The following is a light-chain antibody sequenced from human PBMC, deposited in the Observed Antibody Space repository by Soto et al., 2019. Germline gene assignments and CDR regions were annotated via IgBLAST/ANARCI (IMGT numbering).Light chain of an antibody. CDR1: QSVSTY. V-gene: IGKV1-39*01. J-gene: IGKJ1*01. Sequence: DIQLTQSPPSLSASVGDTVTITCRASQSVSTYLNWYQQRPGKAPSLLIYSAISLQSGVPSRFSGSGSGTDFTLTIRNLQPEDFEIYYCQQTFRSPRRFGQGTKVDI. CDR3: QQTFRSPRR. CDR2: SAI.